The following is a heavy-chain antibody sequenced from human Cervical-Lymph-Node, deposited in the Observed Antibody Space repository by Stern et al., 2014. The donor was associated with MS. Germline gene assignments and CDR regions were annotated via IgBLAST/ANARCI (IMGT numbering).Heavy chain of an antibody. CDR2: INANSGTT. CDR3: TRVQRERRALDHFDP. D-gene: IGHD1-1*01. Sequence: QVQLGQSGAEVKKPGASVNVSCEASGFSFTTHYMHWIRQAPGEGLEWVGMINANSGTTSYARKFQGKVIITRDTSTSTIYMELTGLRSEDTALYFCTRVQRERRALDHFDPWGQGTLVTVSS. J-gene: IGHJ5*02. V-gene: IGHV1-46*03. CDR1: GFSFTTHY.